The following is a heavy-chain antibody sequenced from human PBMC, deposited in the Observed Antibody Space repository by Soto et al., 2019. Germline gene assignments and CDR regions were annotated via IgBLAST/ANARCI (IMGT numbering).Heavy chain of an antibody. CDR3: ARSEATGLDD. CDR1: GGSMSSSNW. Sequence: QVQLQESGPGLVKPSGTLSLTCTVSGGSMSSSNWWNWVRQSPGKGLEWIGEAHHSGRTNYNPSLKSRVTIAVDKSKSHFSLKLGSVTAADTAVYYCARSEATGLDDWGQGTLVTVSS. CDR2: AHHSGRT. D-gene: IGHD1-26*01. J-gene: IGHJ4*02. V-gene: IGHV4-4*02.